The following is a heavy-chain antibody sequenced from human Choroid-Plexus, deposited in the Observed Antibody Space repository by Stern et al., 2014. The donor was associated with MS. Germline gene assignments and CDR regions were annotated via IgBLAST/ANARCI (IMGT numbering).Heavy chain of an antibody. Sequence: QLVKSGGGVFQPGRPLRLSCVASGFTFGSCAMHWVRQAPGKGLEGGGGVSHDGSYKYYADSVKGRFTISRDNSQNTLYMQMSSLRPEDTAVYYCAKDRQYLTYFFDHWGQGSLVTVSS. J-gene: IGHJ5*02. CDR2: VSHDGSYK. CDR1: GFTFGSCA. V-gene: IGHV3-30*18. CDR3: AKDRQYLTYFFDH. D-gene: IGHD2/OR15-2a*01.